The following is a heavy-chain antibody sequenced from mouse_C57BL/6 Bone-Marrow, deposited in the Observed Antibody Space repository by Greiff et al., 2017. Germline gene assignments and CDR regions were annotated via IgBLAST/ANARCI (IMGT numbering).Heavy chain of an antibody. CDR3: TSRPYYLY. J-gene: IGHJ2*01. V-gene: IGHV1-15*01. CDR2: IDPETGGT. Sequence: QVQLQQSGAELVRPGASVTLSCKASGYTFTDYEMHWVKQTPVHGLEWIGAIDPETGGTAYNQKFKGKAILTADKSSSTAYIGLSSLTSEDSAVYYDTSRPYYLYWGQGTTLTVSS. CDR1: GYTFTDYE. D-gene: IGHD5-5*01.